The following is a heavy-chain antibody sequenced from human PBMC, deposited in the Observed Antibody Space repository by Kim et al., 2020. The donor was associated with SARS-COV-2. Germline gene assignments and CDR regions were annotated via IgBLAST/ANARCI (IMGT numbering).Heavy chain of an antibody. CDR3: ARSGNPYDYVWGSYRYTPPYYFDY. Sequence: SETLSLTCTVSGGSISSSSYYWGWIRQPPGKGLEWIGSIYYSGSTYYNPSLKSRVTISVDTSKNQFSLKLSSVTAADTAVYYCARSGNPYDYVWGSYRYTPPYYFDYWGQGTLVTVSS. CDR1: GGSISSSSYY. D-gene: IGHD3-16*02. CDR2: IYYSGST. V-gene: IGHV4-39*01. J-gene: IGHJ4*02.